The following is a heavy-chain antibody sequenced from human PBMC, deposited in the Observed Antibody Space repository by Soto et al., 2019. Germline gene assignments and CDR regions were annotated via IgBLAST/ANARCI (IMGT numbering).Heavy chain of an antibody. V-gene: IGHV4-39*01. CDR1: GGSISSSSYY. J-gene: IGHJ5*02. D-gene: IGHD5-12*01. CDR2: IYYSGST. Sequence: LSLTCTVSGGSISSSSYYWGWIRQPPGKGLEWIGSIYYSGSTYYNPSLKSRVTISVDTSKNQFSLKLSSVTAADTAVYYCARQIGYSGYINNWFDPWGQGTLDTVSS. CDR3: ARQIGYSGYINNWFDP.